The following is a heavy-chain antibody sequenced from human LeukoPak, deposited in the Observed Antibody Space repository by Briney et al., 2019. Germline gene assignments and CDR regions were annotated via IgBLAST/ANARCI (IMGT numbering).Heavy chain of an antibody. J-gene: IGHJ3*02. D-gene: IGHD5-24*01. V-gene: IGHV4-61*05. CDR3: ASGRDGYNTRAFDI. Sequence: SETLSLTCIVSGGSISRSTYYWGWIRQPPGKGLEWIGYIYYSGGTNYNPSLKSRVTISVDTSRNQFSLKLSSVTAADTAVYYCASGRDGYNTRAFDIWGQGTMVTVSS. CDR2: IYYSGGT. CDR1: GGSISRSTYY.